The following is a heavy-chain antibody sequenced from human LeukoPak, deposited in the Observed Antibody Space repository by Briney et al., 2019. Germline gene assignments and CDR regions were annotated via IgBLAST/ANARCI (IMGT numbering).Heavy chain of an antibody. V-gene: IGHV3-33*06. CDR3: AKGPKVVPAAIRRVGYYYYMDV. Sequence: PGRSLRLSCAASGFTFSSYGMHWVRQAPGKGLEWVAVIWYDGSNKYYADSVKGRFTISRDNSKNTLYLQMNSLRAEDTAVYYCAKGPKVVPAAIRRVGYYYYMDVWGKGTTVTVSS. J-gene: IGHJ6*03. CDR1: GFTFSSYG. CDR2: IWYDGSNK. D-gene: IGHD2-2*02.